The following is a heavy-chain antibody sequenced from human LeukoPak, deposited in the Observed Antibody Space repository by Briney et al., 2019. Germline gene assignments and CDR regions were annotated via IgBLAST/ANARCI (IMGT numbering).Heavy chain of an antibody. CDR2: IYTSGRDT. V-gene: IGHV3-23*05. CDR1: GFTFRSFG. Sequence: PGGSLRLSCAASGFTFRSFGMNWVRQAPGKGLEWVSGIYTSGRDTRYADPVKGRFTISRDNSKNTLYLQMHSLRVEDTAVYYCAHLVWEYVGGLDVWGQGTTVTVSS. J-gene: IGHJ6*02. CDR3: AHLVWEYVGGLDV. D-gene: IGHD3/OR15-3a*01.